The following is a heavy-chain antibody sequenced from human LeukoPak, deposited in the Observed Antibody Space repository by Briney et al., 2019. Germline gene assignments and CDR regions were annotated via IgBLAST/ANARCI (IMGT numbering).Heavy chain of an antibody. Sequence: GRSLRLSCAASGFTFDDYAMHWVRQAPGKGLEWVSGISWNSGSIGYADSVKGRFTISRDNAKNSLYLQMNSLRAEDTALYYCKKDMPENRSSLYNCSAPGGKGTLVTVSS. J-gene: IGHJ5*02. CDR3: KKDMPENRSSLYNCSAP. CDR2: ISWNSGSI. CDR1: GFTFDDYA. D-gene: IGHD6-6*01. V-gene: IGHV3-9*01.